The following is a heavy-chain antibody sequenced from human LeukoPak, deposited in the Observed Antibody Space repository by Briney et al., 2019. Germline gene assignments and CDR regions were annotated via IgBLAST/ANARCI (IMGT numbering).Heavy chain of an antibody. CDR2: FIPIFGTA. V-gene: IGHV1-69*13. CDR1: GGTSSNYA. D-gene: IGHD4-17*01. Sequence: SVKVSCKASGGTSSNYAISWVRQAPAQGLEWMGVFIPIFGTANYAQKFQGRVTITADESTSTAYMELSSLRSEDTAVYYCARASVTTYNWFDPWGQGTLVTVSS. CDR3: ARASVTTYNWFDP. J-gene: IGHJ5*02.